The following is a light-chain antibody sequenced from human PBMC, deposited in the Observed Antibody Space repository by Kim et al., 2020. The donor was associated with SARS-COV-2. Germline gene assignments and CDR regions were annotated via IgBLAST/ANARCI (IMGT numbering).Light chain of an antibody. CDR1: SSNIERSY. J-gene: IGLJ3*02. CDR2: SNN. V-gene: IGLV1-47*01. Sequence: GQTITNSCSGSSSNIERSYVYWYQQLPGPAPKLLIYSNNQRPSGVPDRISGSKSGTSASLAISGLRSEDEADYYCAAWDDILSGPVFGGGTQLTVL. CDR3: AAWDDILSGPV.